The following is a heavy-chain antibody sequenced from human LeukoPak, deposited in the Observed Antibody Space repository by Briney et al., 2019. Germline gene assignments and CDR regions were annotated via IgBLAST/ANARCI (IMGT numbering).Heavy chain of an antibody. CDR1: GFTFRSYW. CDR2: IKEDGSEK. J-gene: IGHJ4*02. V-gene: IGHV3-7*01. D-gene: IGHD3-16*01. CDR3: ARATSFDY. Sequence: PGGSLRLSCAASGFTFRSYWMSWVRQAPGKGLEWVANIKEDGSEKYYVDSVRGRFTISRDNAKNSVYLQMNSLRAEDTAVYYCARATSFDYWGQGTLVTVSS.